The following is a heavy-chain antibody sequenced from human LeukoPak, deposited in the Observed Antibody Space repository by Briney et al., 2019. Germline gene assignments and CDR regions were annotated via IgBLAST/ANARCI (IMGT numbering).Heavy chain of an antibody. CDR2: IYYSGST. Sequence: PSETLSLTCTVSGGSISSSSYYWGWIRQPPGKGLEWIGSIYYSGSTYYNPSLKSRVTISVDTSKNQFSLKLSSVTAADTAVYYCARGSRYSGSYDWGQGTLVTVSS. CDR3: ARGSRYSGSYD. V-gene: IGHV4-39*07. CDR1: GGSISSSSYY. J-gene: IGHJ4*02. D-gene: IGHD1-26*01.